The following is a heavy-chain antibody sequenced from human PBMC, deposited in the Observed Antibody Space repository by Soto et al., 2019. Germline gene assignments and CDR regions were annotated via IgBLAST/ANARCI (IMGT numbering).Heavy chain of an antibody. CDR3: AKDQGSSWYEIDY. D-gene: IGHD6-13*01. V-gene: IGHV3-23*01. J-gene: IGHJ4*02. CDR2: ISGSGGST. Sequence: GGSLRLSCAASGFTFSNYAVTWVRQAPGKGLEWVSTISGSGGSTYYADSVKGRFTISRDNSKNTLYLQMNSLRAEDTAVYYCAKDQGSSWYEIDYWGEGTLVTVSS. CDR1: GFTFSNYA.